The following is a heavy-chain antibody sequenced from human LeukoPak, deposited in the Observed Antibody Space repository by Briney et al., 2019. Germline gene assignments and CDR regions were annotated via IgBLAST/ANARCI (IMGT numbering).Heavy chain of an antibody. Sequence: PGGSLRLSCAASGFTFSSYAVSWVRQAPGKGLEWVSAISGGGDNTYCADSVKGRFTISRDNSKNTLYLHMNSLRAEDTAVYYCAKERGSLPAGQNRFDYWGQGTLVTVSS. V-gene: IGHV3-23*01. D-gene: IGHD2-2*01. CDR1: GFTFSSYA. J-gene: IGHJ4*02. CDR2: ISGGGDNT. CDR3: AKERGSLPAGQNRFDY.